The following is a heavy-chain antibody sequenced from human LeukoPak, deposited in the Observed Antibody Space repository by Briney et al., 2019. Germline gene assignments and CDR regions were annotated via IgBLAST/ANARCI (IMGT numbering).Heavy chain of an antibody. J-gene: IGHJ4*02. CDR3: ARQEDEGADFD. CDR2: IYYSGST. CDR1: GGSISSSSYY. Sequence: KPSETLSLTCTVSGGSISSSSYYWGWIRQPPGKVLEWIGSIYYSGSTYYNPSLKSRVTISVDTSKNQFSLKLSSVTAADTAVYYCARQEDEGADFDWGQGTLVTVSS. D-gene: IGHD1-26*01. V-gene: IGHV4-39*01.